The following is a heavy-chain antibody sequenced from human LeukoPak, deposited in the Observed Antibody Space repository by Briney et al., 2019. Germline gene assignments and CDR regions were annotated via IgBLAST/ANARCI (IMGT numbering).Heavy chain of an antibody. V-gene: IGHV1-18*01. Sequence: ASVKVSCKASGYTFTSYGISWVRQAPGQGLEWMGWISAYNGNTNYAQKLQGRVTMTTDTSTSTAYMELRSLRSDDTAVYYCARAVVLWFGELLGAFDIWGQGTMVTVSS. CDR3: ARAVVLWFGELLGAFDI. D-gene: IGHD3-10*01. CDR2: ISAYNGNT. CDR1: GYTFTSYG. J-gene: IGHJ3*02.